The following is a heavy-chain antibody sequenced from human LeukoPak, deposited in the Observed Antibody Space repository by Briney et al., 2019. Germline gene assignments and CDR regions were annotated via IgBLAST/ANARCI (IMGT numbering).Heavy chain of an antibody. V-gene: IGHV1-2*04. D-gene: IGHD3-16*01. CDR1: GYTFTGYY. CDR3: ARGGRWTPYYYYYGMDV. J-gene: IGHJ6*04. Sequence: GASVKVSCKASGYTFTGYYMHWVRQAPGQGLEWMGWINPNSGGTNYAQKFQGWVTMTRDTSIGTAYMELSRLRSDDTVVYYCARGGRWTPYYYYYGMDVWGKGTTVTVSS. CDR2: INPNSGGT.